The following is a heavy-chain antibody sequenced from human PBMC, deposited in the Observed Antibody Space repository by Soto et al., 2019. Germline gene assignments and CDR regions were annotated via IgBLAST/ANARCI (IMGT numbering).Heavy chain of an antibody. CDR3: ATWIAARACAFDM. CDR2: RKSIADAGTT. CDR1: GFTFTNAW. J-gene: IGHJ3*02. V-gene: IGHV3-15*07. D-gene: IGHD6-6*01. Sequence: EVQLVESGGGLVEPGGSLRLSCAASGFTFTNAWMNWVRQAPGKGLEWVGRRKSIADAGTTDYAAPVQGRCSISRDAAKNTLYLQMNSRKTEDTALYYCATWIAARACAFDMWGQGTIVTVSS.